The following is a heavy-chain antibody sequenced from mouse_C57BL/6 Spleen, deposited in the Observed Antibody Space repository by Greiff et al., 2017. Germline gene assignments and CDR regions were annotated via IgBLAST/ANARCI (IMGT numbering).Heavy chain of an antibody. Sequence: EVQRVESGGGLVQPGGSLSLSCAASGFTFTDYYMSWVRQPPGKALEWLGFIRNKANGYTTEYSASVKGRFTISRDNSQSILYLQMNALRAEDSATYYCARYYDYGRYAMDYWGQGTSVTVSS. CDR1: GFTFTDYY. CDR2: IRNKANGYTT. CDR3: ARYYDYGRYAMDY. V-gene: IGHV7-3*01. D-gene: IGHD2-4*01. J-gene: IGHJ4*01.